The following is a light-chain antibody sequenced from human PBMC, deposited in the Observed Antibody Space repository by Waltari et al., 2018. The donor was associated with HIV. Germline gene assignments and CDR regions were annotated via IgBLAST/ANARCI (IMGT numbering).Light chain of an antibody. J-gene: IGLJ2*01. CDR2: EDN. CDR1: TLDLTY. V-gene: IGLV3-1*01. CDR3: QAWGDRPVV. Sequence: SQPLSVSVSPGQTVTITCSGATLDLTYVAWYQQRPGQSPFLVLYEDNKRASEIPERFSGSHTGKTASLTIGGAQTMDEADYFCQAWGDRPVVFGGGTKLTVL.